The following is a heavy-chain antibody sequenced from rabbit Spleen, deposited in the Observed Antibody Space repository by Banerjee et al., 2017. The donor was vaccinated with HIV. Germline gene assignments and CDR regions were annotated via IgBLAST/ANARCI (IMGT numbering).Heavy chain of an antibody. CDR2: IDAGSSDNT. CDR1: GFSFYSSYH. Sequence: QSLEESGGDVVKPEGSLTLTCTASGFSFYSSYHMWWVRQAPGKGLEWIACIDAGSSDNTDYASWAKGRFTISKTSSTTMTLQMTSLTAADTAAYFCARGADGTYTHGLKLWGPGTLVTVS. D-gene: IGHD5-1*01. J-gene: IGHJ4*01. V-gene: IGHV1S40*01. CDR3: ARGADGTYTHGLKL.